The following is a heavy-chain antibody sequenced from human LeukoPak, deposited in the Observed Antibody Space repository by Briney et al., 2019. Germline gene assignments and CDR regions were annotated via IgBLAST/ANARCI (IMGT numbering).Heavy chain of an antibody. CDR1: GGSISSGGYY. D-gene: IGHD3-22*01. Sequence: TLSLTCTVSGGSISSGGYYWSWNRQHPGMGLEWIGYIYYSGSTYYNPSLKSRVTISVDTSKNQFSLKLSSVTAADTAVYYCARDRPPGYYTRYYYYGMDVWGQGTTVTVSS. J-gene: IGHJ6*02. CDR2: IYYSGST. CDR3: ARDRPPGYYTRYYYYGMDV. V-gene: IGHV4-31*03.